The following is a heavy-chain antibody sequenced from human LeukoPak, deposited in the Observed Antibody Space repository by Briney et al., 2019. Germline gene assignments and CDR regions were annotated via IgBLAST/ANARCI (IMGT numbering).Heavy chain of an antibody. CDR1: GFTFSSYA. Sequence: PGRSLRLSCAASGFTFSSYAMHWVRQAPGKGLEWVAVISYGGSNKYYADSVKGRFTISRDNSKNTLYLQMNSLRAEDTAMYYCARDRSGSPIEWSFDYWDQGTLVTVSS. CDR3: ARDRSGSPIEWSFDY. V-gene: IGHV3-30*01. CDR2: ISYGGSNK. D-gene: IGHD3-10*01. J-gene: IGHJ4*02.